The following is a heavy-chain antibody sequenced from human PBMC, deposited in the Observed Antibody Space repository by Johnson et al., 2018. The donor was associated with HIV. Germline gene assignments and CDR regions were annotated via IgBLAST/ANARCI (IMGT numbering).Heavy chain of an antibody. CDR3: ARGSTMRVSAFDL. CDR1: GFTFDDYG. CDR2: IKQDGSEK. D-gene: IGHD3-22*01. Sequence: VQLVESGGGVVRPGGSLRLSCAASGFTFDDYGMSWVRQAPGKGLEWVANIKQDGSEKYYVYSVKGRFTISRDNAKNSLYLQMNSLRTEDTAVYYCARGSTMRVSAFDLWGQGTMVTVSS. J-gene: IGHJ3*01. V-gene: IGHV3-7*01.